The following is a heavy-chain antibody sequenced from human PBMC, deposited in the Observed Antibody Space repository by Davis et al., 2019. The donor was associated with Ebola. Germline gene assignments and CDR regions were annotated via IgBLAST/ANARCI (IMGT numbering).Heavy chain of an antibody. CDR1: GFTFDDYA. V-gene: IGHV3-43*02. J-gene: IGHJ6*02. CDR3: AKDITMVRGVVFYYYGMDV. Sequence: PGGSLRLSCAASGFTFDDYAMHWVRQAPGKGLEWVSLISGDGGSTYYADSVKGRFTISRDNSKNSLYLQMNSLRTEDTALYYCAKDITMVRGVVFYYYGMDVWGQGTMVTVSS. CDR2: ISGDGGST. D-gene: IGHD3-10*01.